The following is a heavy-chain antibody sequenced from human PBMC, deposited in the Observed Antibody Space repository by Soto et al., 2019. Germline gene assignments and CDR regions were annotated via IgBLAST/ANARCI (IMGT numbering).Heavy chain of an antibody. Sequence: QVQLVESGGGVVQPGRSLRLYCVASGYTFSNYGIHWVRQAPGKGLEWVAVISYDGSNKYYADSAKGRFTISRDNSKNTLYLQMNSLRVEDTAIYYCAKWAHNAMDVWGQGTTVTVSS. J-gene: IGHJ6*02. D-gene: IGHD1-26*01. CDR3: AKWAHNAMDV. CDR1: GYTFSNYG. V-gene: IGHV3-30*18. CDR2: ISYDGSNK.